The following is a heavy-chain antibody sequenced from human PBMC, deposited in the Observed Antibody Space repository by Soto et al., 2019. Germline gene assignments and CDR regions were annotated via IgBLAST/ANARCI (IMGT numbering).Heavy chain of an antibody. CDR3: ARDPGSGSYYGWFDP. CDR2: IYYSGST. CDR1: GGSLSGYY. V-gene: IGHV4-59*01. J-gene: IGHJ5*02. Sequence: PSETLSLTCAVYGGSLSGYYWNWIRQPPGKGLEWIGYIYYSGSTNYNPSLKSRVTISVDTSKNQFSLKLSSVTAADTAVYYCARDPGSGSYYGWFDPWGQGTLVTVSS. D-gene: IGHD3-10*01.